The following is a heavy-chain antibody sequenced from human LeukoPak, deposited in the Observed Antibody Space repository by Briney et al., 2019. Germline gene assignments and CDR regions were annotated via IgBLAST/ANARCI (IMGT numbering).Heavy chain of an antibody. J-gene: IGHJ5*02. D-gene: IGHD4-17*01. CDR2: ISAYNGNT. Sequence: ASVKVSCKASGYSFTDYFMHWVRQAPGQGLEWMGWISAYNGNTNYAQKLQGRVTMTTDTSTSTAYMELRSLRSDDTAVYYCARVNVLLRCCGLNGWFDPWGQGTLVTVSS. CDR3: ARVNVLLRCCGLNGWFDP. V-gene: IGHV1-18*04. CDR1: GYSFTDYF.